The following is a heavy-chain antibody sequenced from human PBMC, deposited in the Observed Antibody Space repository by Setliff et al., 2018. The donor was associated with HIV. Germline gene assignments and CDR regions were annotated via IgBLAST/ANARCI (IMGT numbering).Heavy chain of an antibody. D-gene: IGHD1-26*01. CDR1: GYTLTKLS. Sequence: WASVKVSCKVSGYTLTKLSMHWVRQAPEKGLEWMGGFDPELGETFFAQNFRGRLTMTQDTSTDTAYMELTSLRSDDAAMYYCATDNREGVGTPYYFDYWGQGTLVTVSS. V-gene: IGHV1-24*01. CDR3: ATDNREGVGTPYYFDY. J-gene: IGHJ4*02. CDR2: FDPELGET.